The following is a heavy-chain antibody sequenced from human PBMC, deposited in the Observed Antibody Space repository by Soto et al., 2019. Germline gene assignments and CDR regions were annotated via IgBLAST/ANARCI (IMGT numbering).Heavy chain of an antibody. J-gene: IGHJ6*03. CDR2: ISGSGGST. CDR3: AKSLAQSYDFWSGYRYYYYYYMDV. Sequence: PGWSLRLSCAASGFTFSSYAMSWVRKAPGKGLEWVSAISGSGGSTYYADSVKGRFTISRDNSKNTLYLQMNSLRAEDTAVYYCAKSLAQSYDFWSGYRYYYYYYMDVWGKGTTVTVSS. D-gene: IGHD3-3*01. V-gene: IGHV3-23*01. CDR1: GFTFSSYA.